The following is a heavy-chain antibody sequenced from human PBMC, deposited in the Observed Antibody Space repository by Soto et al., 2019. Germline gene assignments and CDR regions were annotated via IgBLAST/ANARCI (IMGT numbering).Heavy chain of an antibody. V-gene: IGHV3-64*07. Sequence: EVQLVESGGGLVQPGGSLRLSCTASGFTFSSFTMHWVRRAPGKGLEYLSAISGNGDSTYDADSVKGRFTISRDNSKNTLYLQMGSLRADDTAVYYCATKEGFDYWGQGTLVTVSS. CDR2: ISGNGDST. CDR3: ATKEGFDY. J-gene: IGHJ4*02. CDR1: GFTFSSFT.